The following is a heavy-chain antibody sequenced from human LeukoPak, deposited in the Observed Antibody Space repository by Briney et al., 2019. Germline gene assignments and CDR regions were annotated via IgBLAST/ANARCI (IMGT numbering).Heavy chain of an antibody. J-gene: IGHJ4*02. CDR2: ISWDGGST. V-gene: IGHV3-43*01. CDR3: AKDKVDSSGWEGELDY. Sequence: AGGSLRLSCAASGFTFDDYAMHWVRQAPGKGLEWVSLISWDGGSTYYADSVKGRFTISRDNSKNSLYLQMNSLRTEDTALYYCAKDKVDSSGWEGELDYWGQGTLVTVSS. CDR1: GFTFDDYA. D-gene: IGHD6-19*01.